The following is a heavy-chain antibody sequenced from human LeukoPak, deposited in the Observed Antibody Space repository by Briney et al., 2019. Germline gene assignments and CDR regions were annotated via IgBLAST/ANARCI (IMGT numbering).Heavy chain of an antibody. J-gene: IGHJ4*02. CDR1: GGSISSSSYY. CDR3: ARGLDTAMVEQYYFDY. Sequence: ESGPTLVKPSETLSLTCTVSGGSISSSSYYWGWFRQPPGKGLEWIGSIYYSGSTYYNPSLKSRVTISVDTSKNQFSLKLSSVTAADTAVYYCARGLDTAMVEQYYFDYWGQGALVTVSS. CDR2: IYYSGST. V-gene: IGHV4-39*01. D-gene: IGHD5-18*01.